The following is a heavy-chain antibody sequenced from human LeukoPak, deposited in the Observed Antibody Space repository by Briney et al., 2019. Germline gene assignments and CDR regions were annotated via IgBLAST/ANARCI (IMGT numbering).Heavy chain of an antibody. Sequence: SVKVSCKASGGTFSSYAISWVRQAPGQGLEWMGRIIPILGIANYAQKFQGRVTITPDKSTSTAYMELSSLRSEDTAVYYCAREGVVTTYHYYYYGMDVWGQGTTVTVSS. J-gene: IGHJ6*02. CDR1: GGTFSSYA. D-gene: IGHD3-3*01. CDR3: AREGVVTTYHYYYYGMDV. CDR2: IIPILGIA. V-gene: IGHV1-69*04.